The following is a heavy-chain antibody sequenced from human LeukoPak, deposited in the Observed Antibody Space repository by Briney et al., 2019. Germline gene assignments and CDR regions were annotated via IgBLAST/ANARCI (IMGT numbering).Heavy chain of an antibody. CDR2: IVGSSSNI. CDR3: ATDSRETAAFDY. J-gene: IGHJ4*02. V-gene: IGHV3-48*04. Sequence: GGSLRLSCTASGFSFSTYSMDWVRQAPGKGLEWVSYIVGSSSNIYYADSVKGRFTFSRDNAKNSLYLQMDSLRAEDTAGYYCATDSRETAAFDYWGQGTLVTVSS. CDR1: GFSFSTYS. D-gene: IGHD1-1*01.